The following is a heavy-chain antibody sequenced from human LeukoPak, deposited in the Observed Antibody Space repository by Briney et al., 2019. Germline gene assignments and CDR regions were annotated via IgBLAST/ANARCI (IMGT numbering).Heavy chain of an antibody. CDR2: ITTISHYI. CDR3: ARSGGPGTYHQLRYNWFDP. D-gene: IGHD3-10*01. CDR1: GFNLSDYH. J-gene: IGHJ5*02. Sequence: GGSLRLSCAASGFNLSDYHMSWVRQAPGKGLEWLSSITTISHYIYYAGAVRGRFTISRDNAKNSLYLQMNSLRGEDTAVYYCARSGGPGTYHQLRYNWFDPWGQGTLVTVSS. V-gene: IGHV3-21*01.